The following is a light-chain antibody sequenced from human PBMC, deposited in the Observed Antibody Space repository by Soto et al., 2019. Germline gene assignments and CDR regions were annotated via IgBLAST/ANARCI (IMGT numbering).Light chain of an antibody. J-gene: IGLJ2*01. Sequence: SYELTQPPSVSVSPGQTASITCSGDKLGDKYACWYQQKPGQSPVLVIYQDSRRPSGIPERFSGSNSGNTATLTISGTQAMDEADYYCQAWDGHVVFGGGTKLTVL. CDR2: QDS. CDR1: KLGDKY. CDR3: QAWDGHVV. V-gene: IGLV3-1*01.